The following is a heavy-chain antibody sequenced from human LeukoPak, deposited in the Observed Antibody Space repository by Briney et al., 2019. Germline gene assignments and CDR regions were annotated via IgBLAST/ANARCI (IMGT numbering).Heavy chain of an antibody. CDR3: ARGGAARPMGGYYYYMDV. D-gene: IGHD6-6*01. Sequence: GASVKVSCKASGYTFTSYGISWVRQAPGQGLEWMGWISAYNGNTNYAQKLQGRVTMTTDTSTSTAYMELSSLRSEDTAVYYCARGGAARPMGGYYYYMDVWGKGTTVTVSS. CDR2: ISAYNGNT. CDR1: GYTFTSYG. J-gene: IGHJ6*03. V-gene: IGHV1-18*01.